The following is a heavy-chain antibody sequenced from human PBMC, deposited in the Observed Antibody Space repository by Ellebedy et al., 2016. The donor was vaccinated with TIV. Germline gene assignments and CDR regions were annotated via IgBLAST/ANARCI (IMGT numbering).Heavy chain of an antibody. CDR1: GGTFSSYA. J-gene: IGHJ5*02. Sequence: ASVKVSXKASGGTFSSYAISWVRQAPGQGLEWMGWINPNSGGTNYAQKFQGRVTMTRDTSISTAYMELSRLRSDDTAVYYCARSVPYWFDPWGQGTLVTVSS. D-gene: IGHD1-1*01. CDR3: ARSVPYWFDP. CDR2: INPNSGGT. V-gene: IGHV1-2*02.